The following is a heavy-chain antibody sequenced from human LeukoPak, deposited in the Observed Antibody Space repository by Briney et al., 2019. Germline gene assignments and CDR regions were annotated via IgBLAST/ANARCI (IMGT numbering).Heavy chain of an antibody. V-gene: IGHV1-2*06. CDR1: GYTFTGYY. J-gene: IGHJ4*02. CDR2: INPNSGGT. Sequence: ASVKVSCKASGYTFTGYYMHWVRQAPRQGLEWMGRINPNSGGTNYAQKFQGRVTMTRDTSISTAYMEISRLRSDDTAVYYCARGAKVVVTANFDYWGQGTLVTVSS. D-gene: IGHD2-21*02. CDR3: ARGAKVVVTANFDY.